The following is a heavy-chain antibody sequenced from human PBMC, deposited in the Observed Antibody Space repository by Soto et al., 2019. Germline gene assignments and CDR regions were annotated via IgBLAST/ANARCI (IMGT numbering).Heavy chain of an antibody. V-gene: IGHV1-3*01. J-gene: IGHJ4*01. Sequence: ASGKVSFKGSGYTFISDAMHLGRPAPRQKLEWMGWINADNVNKKYSEKFQGRVTITRDTSASTAYMELRSLRSEDTAVYYCASSGNCNGGSCITFDYWGHGTLVTVSS. CDR3: ASSGNCNGGSCITFDY. CDR1: GYTFISDA. D-gene: IGHD2-15*01. CDR2: INADNVNK.